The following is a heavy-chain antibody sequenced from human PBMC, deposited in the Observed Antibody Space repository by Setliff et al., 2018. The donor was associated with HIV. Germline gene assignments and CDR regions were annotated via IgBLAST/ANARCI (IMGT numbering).Heavy chain of an antibody. Sequence: PGGSLRLSCAASGFTFSRYPMSWVRQAPGKGLEWVSSLSEGGYDTYYADSVKGRFTISRDNSKNTLYLQMNSLRAEDTAVYFCAKGAVPAAIGGYYFDSWGPGTLVTVSS. CDR2: LSEGGYDT. V-gene: IGHV3-23*01. J-gene: IGHJ4*02. D-gene: IGHD2-2*01. CDR3: AKGAVPAAIGGYYFDS. CDR1: GFTFSRYP.